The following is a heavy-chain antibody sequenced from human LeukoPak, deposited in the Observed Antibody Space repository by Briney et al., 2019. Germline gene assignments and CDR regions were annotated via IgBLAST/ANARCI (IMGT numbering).Heavy chain of an antibody. V-gene: IGHV1-18*01. J-gene: IGHJ5*02. Sequence: ASVKVSCKASGYTFTSYGISWVRQAPGQGLEWMGWISAYNGNTNYAQKLQGRVTMTTDTSTTTAYMELRSLRSDDTAVYYCARDAQPDLPGIAVAGRGWFDRWGQGTLVTVSS. CDR1: GYTFTSYG. CDR2: ISAYNGNT. D-gene: IGHD6-19*01. CDR3: ARDAQPDLPGIAVAGRGWFDR.